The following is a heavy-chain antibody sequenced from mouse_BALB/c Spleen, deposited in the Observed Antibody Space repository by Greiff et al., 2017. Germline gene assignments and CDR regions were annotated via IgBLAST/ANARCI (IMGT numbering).Heavy chain of an antibody. CDR1: GFTFTDYY. J-gene: IGHJ4*01. CDR2: IRNKANGYTT. CDR3: ARDIASSAMDY. V-gene: IGHV7-3*02. Sequence: EVQRVESGGGLVQPGGSLRLSCATSGFTFTDYYMSWVRQPPGKALEWLGFIRNKANGYTTEYSASVKGRFTISRDNSQSILYLQMNTLRAEDSATYYCARDIASSAMDYWGQGTSVTVSS. D-gene: IGHD6-2*01.